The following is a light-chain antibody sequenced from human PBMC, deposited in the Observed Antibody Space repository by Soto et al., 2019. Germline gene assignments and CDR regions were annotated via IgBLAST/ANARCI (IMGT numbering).Light chain of an antibody. J-gene: IGLJ1*01. CDR1: SSNIGAGYD. CDR2: GNS. V-gene: IGLV1-40*01. Sequence: QSVLTQPPSVSGAPGQRVTISCTGSSSNIGAGYDVHWYQQHPGTAPKLLIYGNSNRPSRVPDRFSGSKSGTSAALAITGLQAEDEADYYCQSYDSSLSGAYVFGTGTKLTVL. CDR3: QSYDSSLSGAYV.